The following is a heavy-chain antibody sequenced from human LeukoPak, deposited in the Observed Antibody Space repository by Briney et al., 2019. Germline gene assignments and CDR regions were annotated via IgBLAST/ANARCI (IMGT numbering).Heavy chain of an antibody. Sequence: PGGSLRLSCAASGFTFNFYSMNWVRQAPGKGLEWVSYISSSSSTIYYADSVKGRFTISRDNAKKSLYLQMNSLRDEDTAVYYCARDSSITGTTSGSGYGNYWGQGTQVTVSS. D-gene: IGHD1-14*01. J-gene: IGHJ4*02. CDR3: ARDSSITGTTSGSGYGNY. CDR1: GFTFNFYS. CDR2: ISSSSSTI. V-gene: IGHV3-48*02.